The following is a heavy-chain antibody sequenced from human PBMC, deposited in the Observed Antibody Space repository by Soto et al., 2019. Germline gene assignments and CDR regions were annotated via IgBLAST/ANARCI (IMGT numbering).Heavy chain of an antibody. V-gene: IGHV1-3*01. D-gene: IGHD3-10*01. Sequence: ASVKVSCKASGYTFTSYAMHWVRQAPGQRLEWMGWINAGNGNTKYSQKFQGRVTITRDTSASTAYMELSSLRSEDTAVYYCAREGYYGSGSYYNSRFFWFDPWGQGTLVTSPQ. CDR3: AREGYYGSGSYYNSRFFWFDP. CDR2: INAGNGNT. J-gene: IGHJ5*02. CDR1: GYTFTSYA.